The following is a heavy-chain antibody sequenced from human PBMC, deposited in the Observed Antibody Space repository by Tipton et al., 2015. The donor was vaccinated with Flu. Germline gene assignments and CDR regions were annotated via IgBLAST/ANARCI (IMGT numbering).Heavy chain of an antibody. D-gene: IGHD3-10*01. CDR3: ARSTYYYGSGSADY. V-gene: IGHV4-38-2*01. J-gene: IGHJ4*02. CDR2: ISHSGRT. Sequence: GLVKPSETLSLICAVSDYSISSGYYWGWVRQPPGKGLEWIGCISHSGRTYYNPSLKSRVTISVDTAKNQFSQRLSSVTAADTAVYHCARSTYYYGSGSADYWGQGTLVTVSS. CDR1: DYSISSGYY.